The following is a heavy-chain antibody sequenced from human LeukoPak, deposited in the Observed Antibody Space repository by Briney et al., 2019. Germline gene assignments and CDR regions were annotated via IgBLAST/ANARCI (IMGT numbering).Heavy chain of an antibody. J-gene: IGHJ5*02. Sequence: PSETLSLTCTVSGGSISSSSYYWGWIRQPPGKGLEWIGSIYYSGSTYYNPSLKSRVTISVDTSKNQFSLKLSSVTAADTAVYYCARGIGGSGGWFDPWGQGTLVTVSS. CDR3: ARGIGGSGGWFDP. V-gene: IGHV4-39*07. CDR1: GGSISSSSYY. D-gene: IGHD1-26*01. CDR2: IYYSGST.